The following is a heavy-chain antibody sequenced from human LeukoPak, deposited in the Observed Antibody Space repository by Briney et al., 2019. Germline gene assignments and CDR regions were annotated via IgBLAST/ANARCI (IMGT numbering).Heavy chain of an antibody. CDR1: GFTFSSYA. CDR2: ISGSGGST. V-gene: IGHV3-23*01. CDR3: AKGTGMMWFDP. Sequence: GGSLRLSCAASGFTFSSYAMSWVRQAPGKGLKWVSAISGSGGSTYNADSVKGRFTISRDNSKNTLYLQMNSLRAEDTAVYYCAKGTGMMWFDPWGQGTLVTVSS. D-gene: IGHD3-16*01. J-gene: IGHJ5*02.